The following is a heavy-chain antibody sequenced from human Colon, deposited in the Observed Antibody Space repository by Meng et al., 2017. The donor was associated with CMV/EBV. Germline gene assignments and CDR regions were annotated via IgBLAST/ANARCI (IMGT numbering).Heavy chain of an antibody. D-gene: IGHD4-17*01. CDR2: INSYAYNI. CDR1: GLTFGSYT. Sequence: LSCAVLGLTFGSYTMSWVRQAPGKGLEWVASINSYAYNIGYADSVKGRFTISRDNAKNSLFLQMNSLGAEDSAVYFCVREIRRSWFDPWGQGTLVTVSS. CDR3: VREIRRSWFDP. J-gene: IGHJ5*02. V-gene: IGHV3-21*01.